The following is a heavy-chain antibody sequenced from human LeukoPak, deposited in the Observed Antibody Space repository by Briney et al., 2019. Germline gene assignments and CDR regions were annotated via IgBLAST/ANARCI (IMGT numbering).Heavy chain of an antibody. D-gene: IGHD3-22*01. CDR1: GLTFSDYY. CDR2: ISGSGTTT. V-gene: IGHV3-11*04. J-gene: IGHJ4*02. Sequence: GRSLRLSCAASGLTFSDYYMTWIRQAPGKGLEWVSSISGSGTTTYSADSVRGRFTVSRDNAKNSVFLYMNSLRAEDTAVYYCAIQITMIVVVPYFDYWGQGTLVTVSS. CDR3: AIQITMIVVVPYFDY.